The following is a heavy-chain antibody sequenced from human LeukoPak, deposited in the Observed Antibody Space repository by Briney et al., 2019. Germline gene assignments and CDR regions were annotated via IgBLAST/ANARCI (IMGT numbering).Heavy chain of an antibody. Sequence: GESLKLSCKGSGYSFATHWIGWVRQMPGKGLEWMGITYPGDSDTRYSPSFQGQVTISADKSISTAYLQWGSLKASDTATYYRARGGRGSCTSTSCYTNYMDVWGKGTTVTVSS. D-gene: IGHD2-2*01. CDR2: TYPGDSDT. CDR3: ARGGRGSCTSTSCYTNYMDV. J-gene: IGHJ6*03. CDR1: GYSFATHW. V-gene: IGHV5-51*01.